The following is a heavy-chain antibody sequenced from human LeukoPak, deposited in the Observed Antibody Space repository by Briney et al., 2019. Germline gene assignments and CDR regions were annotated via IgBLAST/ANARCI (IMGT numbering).Heavy chain of an antibody. J-gene: IGHJ5*02. CDR2: INHSGST. D-gene: IGHD4-11*01. Sequence: SETLSLTCAVHGGSLSGYYWNWIRQPPGKGLEWIGEINHSGSTNYNPSLKSRVTFSIDTSKNQFSLKLNSVTAADTGVYYCARGDYSNYGRFDPWGQGTLVTVSS. CDR3: ARGDYSNYGRFDP. CDR1: GGSLSGYY. V-gene: IGHV4-34*01.